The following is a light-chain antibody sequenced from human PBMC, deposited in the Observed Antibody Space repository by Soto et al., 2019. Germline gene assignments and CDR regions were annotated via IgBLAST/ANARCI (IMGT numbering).Light chain of an antibody. CDR1: QGISND. CDR2: SAS. CDR3: LQSAGYPVT. J-gene: IGKJ4*01. V-gene: IGKV1-17*03. Sequence: IQLTQSPSAMSASVGNPITITCRASQGISNDLAWFQQKARQVPKRLIYSASTLLSGVPSRFSGSRSGSAFSLTISSLQPEDFATYSCLQSAGYPVTFGGGTKVDIK.